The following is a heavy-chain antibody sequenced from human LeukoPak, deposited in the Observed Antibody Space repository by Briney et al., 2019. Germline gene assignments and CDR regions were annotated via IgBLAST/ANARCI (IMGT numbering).Heavy chain of an antibody. CDR3: ARPLSCGYSGGGFDI. J-gene: IGHJ3*02. Sequence: GESLKISCKGSGYRLNSYCLNWVRQMPGRGLEWMGTIDPSDSYTKYSPSFQGHVTISADKSISTAYLQWSSLKASDTAMYYCARPLSCGYSGGGFDIWGPVTMVTVSS. D-gene: IGHD3-22*01. V-gene: IGHV5-10-1*01. CDR2: IDPSDSYT. CDR1: GYRLNSYC.